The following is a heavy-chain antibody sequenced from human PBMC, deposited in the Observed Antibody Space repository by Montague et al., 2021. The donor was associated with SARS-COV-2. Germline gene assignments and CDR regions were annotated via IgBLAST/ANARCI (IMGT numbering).Heavy chain of an antibody. CDR1: GGSISSGGYY. CDR3: ARAPRSIAAAGTASDY. D-gene: IGHD6-13*01. Sequence: TLSLTCTVSGGSISSGGYYWSWIRQHPGKGLEWIGYIYYSGSTYYNPSLKSRVTISVDTSKNQFSLKLSSVTAADTAVYCRARAPRSIAAAGTASDYWGQGTLVTVSS. CDR2: IYYSGST. J-gene: IGHJ4*02. V-gene: IGHV4-31*03.